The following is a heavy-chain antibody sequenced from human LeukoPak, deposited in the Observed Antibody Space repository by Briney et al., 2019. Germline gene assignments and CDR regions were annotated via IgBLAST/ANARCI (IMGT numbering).Heavy chain of an antibody. CDR2: INPNSGGT. CDR3: ARVMAIRYFDWLTYYYYYYMDV. Sequence: ASVKVSCKASGYTFTGYYMHWVRQAPGQGLEWMGWINPNSGGTNYAQKFQGRVTMTRDTSISTAYMELSRLRSDDTDVYYCARVMAIRYFDWLTYYYYYYMDVWGKGTTVTISS. J-gene: IGHJ6*03. V-gene: IGHV1-2*02. D-gene: IGHD3-9*01. CDR1: GYTFTGYY.